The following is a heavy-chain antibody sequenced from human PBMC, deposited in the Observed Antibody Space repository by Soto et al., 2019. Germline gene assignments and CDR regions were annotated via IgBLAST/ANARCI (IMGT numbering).Heavy chain of an antibody. V-gene: IGHV4-59*01. D-gene: IGHD2-21*01. CDR1: GGSISSYY. CDR3: ARGGNSLLGYFQH. Sequence: QVQLQESGPGLVKPSETLSLTCTVSGGSISSYYWSWIRQPPGKGLEWIGYIYSSGSTNYNPSLKSRITISVDTSKTQFSLKLSSVTAADTAVYYCARGGNSLLGYFQHWGQGTLVTVSS. CDR2: IYSSGST. J-gene: IGHJ1*01.